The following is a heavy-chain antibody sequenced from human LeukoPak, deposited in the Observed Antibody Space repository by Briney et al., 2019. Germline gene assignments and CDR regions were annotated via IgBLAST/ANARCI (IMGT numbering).Heavy chain of an antibody. D-gene: IGHD1-26*01. Sequence: SETLSLTCTVSGGSISSYYWSWIRQPPGKGLEWIGDIYTSRSTNYNPSLKSRVTISVDTSKNQFSLKLSSVTAADTAVYYCASGGSPASYYYYMDVWGKGTTVTVSS. CDR2: IYTSRST. V-gene: IGHV4-4*09. CDR3: ASGGSPASYYYYMDV. J-gene: IGHJ6*03. CDR1: GGSISSYY.